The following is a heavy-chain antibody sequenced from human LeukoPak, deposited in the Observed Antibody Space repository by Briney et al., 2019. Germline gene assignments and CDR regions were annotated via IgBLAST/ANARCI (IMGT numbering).Heavy chain of an antibody. Sequence: GGSLRLSCAASGFTFSSYSMNWVRQAPGRGLEWVSSISSSSSYIYYADSVKGRFTISRDNAKNSLYLQMNSLRAEDTAVYYCARDPSGWYFVDYWGQGTLVTVSS. V-gene: IGHV3-21*01. J-gene: IGHJ4*02. CDR2: ISSSSSYI. CDR3: ARDPSGWYFVDY. D-gene: IGHD6-19*01. CDR1: GFTFSSYS.